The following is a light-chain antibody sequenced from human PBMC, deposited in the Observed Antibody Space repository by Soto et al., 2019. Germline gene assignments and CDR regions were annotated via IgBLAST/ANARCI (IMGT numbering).Light chain of an antibody. CDR3: QQRSNWFT. V-gene: IGKV3-11*01. CDR1: QSVSSY. CDR2: DAS. Sequence: EMVLTQSPATLSLSPGERATLACRASQSVSSYLAWYQQKPGQAPRLLIYDASNRATGVPARFSGSGSGKDFTLNISSLEPEDFAVYYCQQRSNWFTFGQGTRLEIK. J-gene: IGKJ5*01.